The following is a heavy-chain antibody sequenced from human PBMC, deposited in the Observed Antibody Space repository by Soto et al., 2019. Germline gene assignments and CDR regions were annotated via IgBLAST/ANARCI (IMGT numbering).Heavy chain of an antibody. CDR1: GGSIGSYY. Sequence: PSETLSLTCTVSGGSIGSYYWSWSRQPPGKGLEWIGYIYYSGSTSYNPSLKSRVTMTVDTSKNQFSLKLYSVTAADTAVYYCARGDYYGRSDYWGPGTLVTVSS. D-gene: IGHD3-10*01. CDR3: ARGDYYGRSDY. CDR2: IYYSGST. V-gene: IGHV4-59*01. J-gene: IGHJ4*02.